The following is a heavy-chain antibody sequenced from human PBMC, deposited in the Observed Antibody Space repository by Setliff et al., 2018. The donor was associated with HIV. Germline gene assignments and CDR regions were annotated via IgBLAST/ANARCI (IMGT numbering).Heavy chain of an antibody. Sequence: SETLSLTCAVYGGSFSGYYWSWIRQPPGKGLEWIGEIYHSGSTNYNPSLKSRVTISVDKSKNQFSLKLSSVTAADTAVYYCVRDPGVAAAGDYWGQGTLVTVSS. D-gene: IGHD6-13*01. CDR2: IYHSGST. J-gene: IGHJ4*02. CDR3: VRDPGVAAAGDY. V-gene: IGHV4-34*01. CDR1: GGSFSGYY.